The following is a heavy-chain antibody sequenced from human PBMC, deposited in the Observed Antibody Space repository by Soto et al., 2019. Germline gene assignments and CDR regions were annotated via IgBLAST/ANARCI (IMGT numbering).Heavy chain of an antibody. Sequence: PGGSLRLSCAASGFTFSTYDMHWVRQVTGKGLEWVSTIGTAGDTYYPGSAKGRFTISRENAKNSLNLQMNSLRAGDTAVYYCARGFRANSPYAFEIWGQGTMVTASS. V-gene: IGHV3-13*01. CDR1: GFTFSTYD. D-gene: IGHD3-10*01. J-gene: IGHJ3*02. CDR2: IGTAGDT. CDR3: ARGFRANSPYAFEI.